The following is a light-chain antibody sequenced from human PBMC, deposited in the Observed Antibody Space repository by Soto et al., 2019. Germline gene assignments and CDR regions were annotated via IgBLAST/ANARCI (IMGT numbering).Light chain of an antibody. CDR1: QNIYSN. J-gene: IGKJ1*01. Sequence: VMTKSPATLSVSHGERATLSCRASQNIYSNVAWYQQRPGQAPRLLIYRASTRATGIPARFSGSGSGTEFTLTISSLQSEDFAVYYCQHYYNWPRTFGQGTKVDIK. V-gene: IGKV3-15*01. CDR2: RAS. CDR3: QHYYNWPRT.